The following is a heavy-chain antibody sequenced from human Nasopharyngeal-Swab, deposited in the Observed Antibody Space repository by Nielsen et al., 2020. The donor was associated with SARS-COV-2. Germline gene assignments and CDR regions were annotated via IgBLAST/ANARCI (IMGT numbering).Heavy chain of an antibody. V-gene: IGHV3-21*01. CDR3: AKDTQGIVVVYYFGY. Sequence: GESLKISCAASGFTFSSYSMNWVRQAPGKGLEWVSSISSSSSYIYYADSVKGRFTISRDNAKNSLYLQMNSLRAEDTAVYYCAKDTQGIVVVYYFGYWGQGTLVTVSS. CDR2: ISSSSSYI. D-gene: IGHD3-22*01. J-gene: IGHJ4*02. CDR1: GFTFSSYS.